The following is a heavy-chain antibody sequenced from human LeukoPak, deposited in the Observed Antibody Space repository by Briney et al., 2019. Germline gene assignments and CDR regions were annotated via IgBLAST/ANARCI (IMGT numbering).Heavy chain of an antibody. V-gene: IGHV3-7*01. CDR3: ARDAGGDPVY. CDR2: IKQDGSEK. D-gene: IGHD2-21*02. J-gene: IGHJ4*02. CDR1: GFTLSSYW. Sequence: GGSLRLSCAASGFTLSSYWMSWVPQAPGKRLEWVANIKQDGSEKYYVDSVKGRFTISRDNAKNSLYLQMNSRRAEDTAVYYCARDAGGDPVYWGQGTLVTVSS.